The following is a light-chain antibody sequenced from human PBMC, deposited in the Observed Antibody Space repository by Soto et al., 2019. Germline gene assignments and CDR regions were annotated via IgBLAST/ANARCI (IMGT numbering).Light chain of an antibody. CDR2: GAS. J-gene: IGKJ1*01. Sequence: DIVLTQSPGTLSLSPGERATLSCRASQTVLNNYLTWYQQKPGQAPRRLIFGASFRATGIPDRFSGSGSGTEFTLAISSLELDDFATYYCQEYETFSPWTFGQGTKVDIK. V-gene: IGKV3-20*01. CDR3: QEYETFSPWT. CDR1: QTVLNNY.